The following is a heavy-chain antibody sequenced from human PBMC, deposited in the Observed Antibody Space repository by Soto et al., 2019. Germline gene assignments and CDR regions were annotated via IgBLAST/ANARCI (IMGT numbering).Heavy chain of an antibody. D-gene: IGHD6-19*01. CDR2: ISAYNGNT. CDR3: ARRLAVASSTDSNYYYYYMDV. CDR1: GYTFASYG. Sequence: QVQLVQSGAEVKEPGASVKVYCKTSGYTFASYGISWVRQAPGQGLEWVGWISAYNGNTKSAQKVKVIVTLTTDTPTSTAYMELRSLSSDDTAIYYCARRLAVASSTDSNYYYYYMDVWVKGTTVTVSS. J-gene: IGHJ6*03. V-gene: IGHV1-18*01.